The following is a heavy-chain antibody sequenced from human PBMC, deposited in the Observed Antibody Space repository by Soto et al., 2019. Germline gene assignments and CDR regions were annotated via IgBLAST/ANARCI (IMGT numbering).Heavy chain of an antibody. CDR3: ASYVVAASYYYYYMDV. Sequence: GGSLRLSCAASGFTFSDYYMSWIRQAPGKGLEWVSYIRCSGSTIYYADSVKGRFTISSDNAKNTLYLQMNSLRDEDTAVYYCASYVVAASYYYYYMDVWGKGTTVTVSS. CDR1: GFTFSDYY. CDR2: IRCSGSTI. D-gene: IGHD2-15*01. J-gene: IGHJ6*03. V-gene: IGHV3-11*01.